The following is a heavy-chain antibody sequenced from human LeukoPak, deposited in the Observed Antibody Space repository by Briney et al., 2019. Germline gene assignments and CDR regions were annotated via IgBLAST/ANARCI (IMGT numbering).Heavy chain of an antibody. Sequence: ASVKVSCKASGYTFTSYGISWVRQAPGQGLEWMGWISAYNGNTNYAQKLQGRVTMTTDTSTSTAYMELRSLRSDDTAVYYCARAQRGYSGYDSLYYYMDVWGKGTTVTISS. CDR2: ISAYNGNT. J-gene: IGHJ6*03. V-gene: IGHV1-18*01. D-gene: IGHD5-12*01. CDR1: GYTFTSYG. CDR3: ARAQRGYSGYDSLYYYMDV.